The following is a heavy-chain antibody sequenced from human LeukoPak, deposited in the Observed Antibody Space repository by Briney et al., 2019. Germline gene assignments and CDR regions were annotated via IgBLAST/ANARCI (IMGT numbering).Heavy chain of an antibody. CDR1: GFTFNRYN. V-gene: IGHV3-23*01. Sequence: GGSLRLSCAASGFTFNRYNMNWVRRAPGKGLEWVSGITASGDSTYYADSVEGRFTMSRDNSKNTVYLQMNSLRVDDTAVYYCARRDIVVVVSASDYWGQGTLVTVSS. CDR2: ITASGDST. J-gene: IGHJ4*02. CDR3: ARRDIVVVVSASDY. D-gene: IGHD2-15*01.